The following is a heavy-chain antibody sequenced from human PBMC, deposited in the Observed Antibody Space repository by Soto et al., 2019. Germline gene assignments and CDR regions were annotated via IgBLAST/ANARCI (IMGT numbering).Heavy chain of an antibody. CDR1: GFTFSSYA. D-gene: IGHD1-26*01. V-gene: IGHV3-23*01. CDR3: AKDQGPYSGSQYAFDI. J-gene: IGHJ3*02. Sequence: EVQLLESGGGLVQPGGSLRLSCAASGFTFSSYAMSWVRQAPGKGLEWVSAISGSGGSTYYADSVKGRFTISRDNSKNTLYLQMNSLRAEDTAVYYCAKDQGPYSGSQYAFDIWGQGTMVTVSS. CDR2: ISGSGGST.